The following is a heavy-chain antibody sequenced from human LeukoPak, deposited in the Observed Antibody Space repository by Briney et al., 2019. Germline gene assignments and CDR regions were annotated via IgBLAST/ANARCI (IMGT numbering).Heavy chain of an antibody. CDR3: AKSLGAPNWFDP. D-gene: IGHD1-26*01. CDR1: GGSISSSSYY. V-gene: IGHV4-39*07. Sequence: SETLSLTCTVSGGSISSSSYYWGWIRQPPGKGLEWIGSIYYSGSTNYNPSLKSRVTISVDTSKNQFSLKLSSVTAADTAVYYRAKSLGAPNWFDPWGQGTLVTVSS. J-gene: IGHJ5*02. CDR2: IYYSGST.